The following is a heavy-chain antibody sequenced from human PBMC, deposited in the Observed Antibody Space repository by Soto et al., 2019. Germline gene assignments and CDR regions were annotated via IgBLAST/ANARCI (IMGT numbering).Heavy chain of an antibody. CDR2: IYYSGST. Sequence: PSETLSLTCTVSGGSISSYYWSWIRQPPGKGLEWIGYIYYSGSTNYNPSLKSRVTISVDTSKNQFSLKLSSVTAADTAVYYCARSGGELVVVPAANWFDPWGQGTLVTV. CDR1: GGSISSYY. D-gene: IGHD2-2*01. CDR3: ARSGGELVVVPAANWFDP. V-gene: IGHV4-59*01. J-gene: IGHJ5*02.